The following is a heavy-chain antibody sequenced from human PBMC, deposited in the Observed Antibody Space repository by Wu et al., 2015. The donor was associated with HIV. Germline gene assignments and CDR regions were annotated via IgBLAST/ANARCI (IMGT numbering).Heavy chain of an antibody. CDR2: ISAYNGNT. CDR3: TRGSNKVGTSDI. J-gene: IGHJ3*02. CDR1: GYSFRSYG. V-gene: IGHV1-18*04. Sequence: QVQLVQSGGEVKKPGASVKVSCKASGYSFRSYGISWVRQAPGQGLEWVGWISAYNGNTDSAQKLLGRVNHDNRQHPTNTAYFLDLGGVSQLTTRPVYYCTRGSNKVGTSDIWAKGT. D-gene: IGHD2-2*01.